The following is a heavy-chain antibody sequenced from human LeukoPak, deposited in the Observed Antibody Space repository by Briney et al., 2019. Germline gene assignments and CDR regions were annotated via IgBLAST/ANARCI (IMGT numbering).Heavy chain of an antibody. CDR2: IYYSGST. V-gene: IGHV4-61*01. Sequence: PSETLSLTCTVSGGSINSGTFYWIWIRQPPGKGLERIGYIYYSGSTNYNPSLKSRVTISVDTSKNQFSLKLSSVTAADTAVYYCARGKRDGYNFDYWGQGTLVTVSS. CDR3: ARGKRDGYNFDY. J-gene: IGHJ4*02. CDR1: GGSINSGTFY. D-gene: IGHD5-24*01.